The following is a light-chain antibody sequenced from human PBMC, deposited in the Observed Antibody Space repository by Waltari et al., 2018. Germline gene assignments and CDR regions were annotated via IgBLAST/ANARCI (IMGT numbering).Light chain of an antibody. J-gene: IGKJ1*01. CDR3: QQCYSTPRT. Sequence: DIQLTQSPSSLSASVGDRVTITCRESQSMSSYLNWYQQKPGKAPKLLSYAASSLQSGVPSRFSGSGSGTDFTLTISSLQPEDFATYYCQQCYSTPRTFGQGTKVEIK. CDR1: QSMSSY. V-gene: IGKV1-39*01. CDR2: AAS.